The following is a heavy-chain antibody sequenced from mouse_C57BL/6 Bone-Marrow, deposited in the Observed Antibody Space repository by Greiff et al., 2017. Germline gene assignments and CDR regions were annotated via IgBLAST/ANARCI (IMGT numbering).Heavy chain of an antibody. CDR1: GFTFSSYT. D-gene: IGHD1-1*01. J-gene: IGHJ2*01. V-gene: IGHV5-9*01. CDR2: ISGGGGNT. Sequence: EVKLVESGGGLVKPGGSLKLSCAASGFTFSSYTMSWVRQTPEKRLEWVATISGGGGNTYYPDSGKGRFTISRDNAKNTLYLQMSSLRSEDTALYYCARHGRLLLRVYYFDYWGQGTTLTVSS. CDR3: ARHGRLLLRVYYFDY.